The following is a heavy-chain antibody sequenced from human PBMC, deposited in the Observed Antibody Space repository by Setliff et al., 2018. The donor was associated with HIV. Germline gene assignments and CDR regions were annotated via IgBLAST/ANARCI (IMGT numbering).Heavy chain of an antibody. D-gene: IGHD1-26*01. J-gene: IGHJ4*02. CDR1: GGSISRYY. V-gene: IGHV4-59*01. CDR3: ARSPEWGAGGIDY. CDR2: VYFTGHT. Sequence: PSETLSLTCTVSGGSISRYYWSWIRQSPGKGLEWIGYVYFTGHTNFNPSLKSRVTMSIGTPQNQFSLTLTSVTAADTAVYYCARSPEWGAGGIDYWGQGTLVTVSS.